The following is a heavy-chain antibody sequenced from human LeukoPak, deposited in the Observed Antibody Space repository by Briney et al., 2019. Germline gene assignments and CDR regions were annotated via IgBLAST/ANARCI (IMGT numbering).Heavy chain of an antibody. CDR1: GGSISSGRYY. V-gene: IGHV4-61*02. Sequence: SQTLSLTCTVSGGSISSGRYYWSWIRQPAGKGLEWIGRIYTSGSTDYNPSLKSRVTISVDTSKNQFSLKLSSVTAADTAVYYCARVPKVGYYYYMDVWGKGTTVTVSS. J-gene: IGHJ6*03. CDR3: ARVPKVGYYYYMDV. CDR2: IYTSGST.